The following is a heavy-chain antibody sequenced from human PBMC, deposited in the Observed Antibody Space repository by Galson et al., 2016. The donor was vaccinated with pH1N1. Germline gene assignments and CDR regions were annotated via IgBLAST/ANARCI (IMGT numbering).Heavy chain of an antibody. CDR1: GFTFSNYW. Sequence: SLRLSCAASGFTFSNYWMHWVRQVPGKGLEWVANIKEDGSETYYVDSVRGRFTISRDYAKNSLYLQMNSLRDEDTALYYCARAIGSRSAYWGQGTLVTVSS. CDR2: IKEDGSET. J-gene: IGHJ4*02. V-gene: IGHV3-7*01. D-gene: IGHD3-16*02. CDR3: ARAIGSRSAY.